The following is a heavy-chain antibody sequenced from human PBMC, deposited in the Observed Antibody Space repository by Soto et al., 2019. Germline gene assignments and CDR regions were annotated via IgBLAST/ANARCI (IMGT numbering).Heavy chain of an antibody. CDR2: INHSGST. V-gene: IGHV4-34*01. D-gene: IGHD3-9*01. CDR3: ARGSVVLRYFDWFPNWFDP. CDR1: GGSFSSYY. J-gene: IGHJ5*02. Sequence: PSETLSLTCAVYGGSFSSYYWSWIRQPPGKGLEWIGEINHSGSTNYNPSLKSRVTISVDTSKNQFSLKLSSVTAADTAVYYCARGSVVLRYFDWFPNWFDPWGQGTLVTVSS.